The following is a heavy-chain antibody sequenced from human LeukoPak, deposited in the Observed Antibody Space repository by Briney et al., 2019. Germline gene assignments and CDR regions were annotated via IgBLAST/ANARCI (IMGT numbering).Heavy chain of an antibody. Sequence: PGGSLRLSCAASGFTFSSYSMDWVRQAPGKGLEWVSYISSSSSTIYYADSVKGRFTISRDNAKNSLYLQMNSLRVEDTAVYYCARGVEMVTINYFDYWGQGTWSPSPQ. CDR3: ARGVEMVTINYFDY. CDR1: GFTFSSYS. J-gene: IGHJ4*02. D-gene: IGHD5-24*01. CDR2: ISSSSSTI. V-gene: IGHV3-48*01.